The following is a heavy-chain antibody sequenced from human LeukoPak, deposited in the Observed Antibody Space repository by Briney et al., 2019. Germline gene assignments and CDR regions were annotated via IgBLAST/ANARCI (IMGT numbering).Heavy chain of an antibody. CDR3: ARDLPPYYFDY. J-gene: IGHJ4*02. CDR2: IIPILGIA. D-gene: IGHD5/OR15-5a*01. Sequence: SVKVSCKTSGARFTSYAISCVRQAPGQGLEWMGRIIPILGIANYAQKFQGRVTITADKSTSTAYMDLSSLRSEDPAVYYCARDLPPYYFDYWGQGTLVTVSS. CDR1: GARFTSYA. V-gene: IGHV1-69*04.